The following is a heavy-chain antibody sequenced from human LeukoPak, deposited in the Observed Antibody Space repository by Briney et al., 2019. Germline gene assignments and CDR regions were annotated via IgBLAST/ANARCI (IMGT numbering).Heavy chain of an antibody. Sequence: SVKVSCKASGGTFSSYAISWVRQAPGQGLEWMGGIIPIFGTANYAQKFQGRVTTTTDESTSTAYMELSSLRSEDTAVYYCARSEQLAYYYYYMDVWGKGTTVTVSS. J-gene: IGHJ6*03. CDR2: IIPIFGTA. D-gene: IGHD6-13*01. CDR3: ARSEQLAYYYYYMDV. CDR1: GGTFSSYA. V-gene: IGHV1-69*05.